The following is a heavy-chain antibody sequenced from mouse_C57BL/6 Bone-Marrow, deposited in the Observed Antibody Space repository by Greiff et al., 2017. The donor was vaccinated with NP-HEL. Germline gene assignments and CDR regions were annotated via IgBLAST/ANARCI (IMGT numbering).Heavy chain of an antibody. J-gene: IGHJ2*01. V-gene: IGHV1-15*01. Sequence: QVQLKQSGAELVRPGASVTLSCKASGYTFTDYEMHWVKQTPVHGLEWIGAIDPETGGTAYNQKFKGKAILTADKSSSTAYMELRSLTSEDSAVYYCTRRVGSKGFDYWGQGTTLTVSS. CDR1: GYTFTDYE. D-gene: IGHD1-1*01. CDR2: IDPETGGT. CDR3: TRRVGSKGFDY.